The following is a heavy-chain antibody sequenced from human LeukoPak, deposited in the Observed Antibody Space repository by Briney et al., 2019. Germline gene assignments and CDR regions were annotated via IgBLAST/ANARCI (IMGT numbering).Heavy chain of an antibody. CDR3: ARDLTAVAGNWYFDL. J-gene: IGHJ2*01. CDR1: GYTFTSYG. Sequence: ASVKVSCKASGYTFTSYGISWVRQAPGQGLEWMGWISAYNGNTNYAQKFQGRVTMTTDTSTGTAYMELRSPRSDDTAVYYCARDLTAVAGNWYFDLWGRGTLVTVSS. CDR2: ISAYNGNT. D-gene: IGHD6-19*01. V-gene: IGHV1-18*04.